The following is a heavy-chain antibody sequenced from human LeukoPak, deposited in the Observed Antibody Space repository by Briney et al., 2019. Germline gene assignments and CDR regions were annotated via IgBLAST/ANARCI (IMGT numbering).Heavy chain of an antibody. D-gene: IGHD2-21*01. Sequence: SETLSLTCNVSGASITDAYWSWLRQPPGKGLEWIGYIYYRGGTNYNPSLKSRVAISLDTSKNQFALSLSSVTAADTAVYYCAKVKGGYSYALDSWGQGTLVTVHS. V-gene: IGHV4-59*03. J-gene: IGHJ4*02. CDR3: AKVKGGYSYALDS. CDR1: GASITDAY. CDR2: IYYRGGT.